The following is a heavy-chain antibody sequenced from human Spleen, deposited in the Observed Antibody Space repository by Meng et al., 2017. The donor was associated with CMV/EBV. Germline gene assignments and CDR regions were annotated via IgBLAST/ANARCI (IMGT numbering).Heavy chain of an antibody. Sequence: YGISCVRHDTVKGLEWMGWISGYKGRTNYPQSCKGRLTLTTDTSTSIANMELMSMRSVDTAGYFCARDDYDIDGHEDYCFDPWGQGTLVTVSS. D-gene: IGHD3-9*01. CDR1: YG. CDR3: ARDDYDIDGHEDYCFDP. CDR2: ISGYKGRT. J-gene: IGHJ5*02. V-gene: IGHV1-18*01.